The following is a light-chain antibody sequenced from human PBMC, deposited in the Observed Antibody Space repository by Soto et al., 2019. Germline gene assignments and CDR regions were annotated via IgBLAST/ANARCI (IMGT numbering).Light chain of an antibody. V-gene: IGKV2-28*01. CDR2: LGS. CDR3: MQALQTKT. J-gene: IGKJ2*01. CDR1: QSLLHSNGYNY. Sequence: DIVMTQSPLSLPVTPGEPASISCRSSQSLLHSNGYNYLDWYLQKPGQSPQLLIYLGSNRASGVPDRFSGSGSGTDFTLKISRVAAEDVGVYYCMQALQTKTFGQGTKLEIK.